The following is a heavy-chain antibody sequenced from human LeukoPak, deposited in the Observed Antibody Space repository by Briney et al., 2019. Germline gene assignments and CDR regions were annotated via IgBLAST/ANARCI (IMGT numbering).Heavy chain of an antibody. D-gene: IGHD6-13*01. CDR2: ISYTESRT. V-gene: IGHV3-23*01. CDR1: GFSFSSYA. Sequence: PGGSLRLSCAASGFSFSSYAMYWVRQAPGKGLEWVSAISYTESRTYYADSVKGRFTISRDNSKNTLSLQMNSLRAEDTAIYYCAKKTIAADGVPFSLDHWGQGTLVTVSS. J-gene: IGHJ4*02. CDR3: AKKTIAADGVPFSLDH.